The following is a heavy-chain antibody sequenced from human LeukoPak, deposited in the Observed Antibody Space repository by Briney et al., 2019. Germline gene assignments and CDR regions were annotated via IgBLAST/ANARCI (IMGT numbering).Heavy chain of an antibody. D-gene: IGHD2-2*01. CDR1: GGSFSRYY. CDR3: ARDLSNYVDY. Sequence: PSETLSLTCAVYGGSFSRYYWTWIRQPPGKGLEWIGEINHSGSANYNPSLKSRVTISVDASKSQLSLRLSSVTAADTAVYYCARDLSNYVDYWGQGTLVTVSS. CDR2: INHSGSA. V-gene: IGHV4-34*01. J-gene: IGHJ4*02.